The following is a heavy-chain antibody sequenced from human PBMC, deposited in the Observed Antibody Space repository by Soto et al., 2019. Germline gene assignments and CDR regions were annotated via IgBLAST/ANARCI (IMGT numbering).Heavy chain of an antibody. CDR1: GFTFSSYG. D-gene: IGHD4-17*01. V-gene: IGHV3-7*04. J-gene: IGHJ4*02. CDR3: VRSRYGGCFDF. Sequence: PGGSLRLSCAASGFTFSSYGMHWVRQAPGKGLEWVANIKQDGSDKYYVDSVKGRFTISRDNAKDSLHLQINSLRAEDTAVYYCVRSRYGGCFDFWGQGTLVTVSS. CDR2: IKQDGSDK.